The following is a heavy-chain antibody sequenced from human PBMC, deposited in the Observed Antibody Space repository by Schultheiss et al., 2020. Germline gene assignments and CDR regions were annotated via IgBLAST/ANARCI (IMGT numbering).Heavy chain of an antibody. CDR2: ISGSGGST. D-gene: IGHD3-10*01. CDR3: AKEGIGKVRGANPNWFDP. CDR1: GFTFSSYA. V-gene: IGHV3-23*01. Sequence: GGSLRLSCAASGFTFSSYAMSWVRQAPGKGLEWVSAISGSGGSTYYADSVKGRFTISRDNSKNTLYLQMNSLRAEDTAVYYCAKEGIGKVRGANPNWFDPWGQGNLGTVSS. J-gene: IGHJ5*02.